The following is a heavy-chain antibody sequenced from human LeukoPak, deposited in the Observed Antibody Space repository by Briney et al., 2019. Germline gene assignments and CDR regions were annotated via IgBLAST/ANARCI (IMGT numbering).Heavy chain of an antibody. V-gene: IGHV3-30*18. D-gene: IGHD1-1*01. Sequence: GGSLRLSCAASGFTFSSYGMHWGRQAPGKGVEWGAVISFDGSDKYFADSVKGRFTISRDNSKNTLYLQMNSLRAEDAAVYFCAKSGTTLYYLNYWGQGTPVTVSS. CDR1: GFTFSSYG. CDR2: ISFDGSDK. CDR3: AKSGTTLYYLNY. J-gene: IGHJ4*02.